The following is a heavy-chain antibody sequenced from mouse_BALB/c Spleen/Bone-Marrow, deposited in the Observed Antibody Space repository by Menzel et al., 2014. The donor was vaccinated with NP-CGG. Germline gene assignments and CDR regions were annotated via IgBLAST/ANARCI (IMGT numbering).Heavy chain of an antibody. CDR2: INPYNDGT. J-gene: IGHJ4*01. CDR3: AKGWLHYAMDY. Sequence: EVQLQQSGPELVKPGASVKMSCKASGYTFTSYIMHWVKQTPGQGLEWIGYINPYNDGTKYNEKFKGKATLASDKSSSTAYMELSSLTSEDYSVCYCAKGWLHYAMDYWGQGTSVTVSS. CDR1: GYTFTSYI. V-gene: IGHV1-14*01. D-gene: IGHD2-3*01.